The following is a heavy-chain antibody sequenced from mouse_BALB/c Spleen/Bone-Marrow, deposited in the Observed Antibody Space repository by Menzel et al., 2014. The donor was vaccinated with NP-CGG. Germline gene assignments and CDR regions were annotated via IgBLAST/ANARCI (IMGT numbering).Heavy chain of an antibody. D-gene: IGHD3-1*01. Sequence: VKLQQSGEELVKPGASVKLSCTASGFNIKDTYMHWVKQRPEKGLEWIGRIDPANGNIKYDPKFQGKATITADTSSNIACLQLSSVASEDTAGYCCARLGLFAYWGQGTLVTVSS. J-gene: IGHJ3*01. CDR1: GFNIKDTY. CDR3: ARLGLFAY. V-gene: IGHV14-3*02. CDR2: IDPANGNI.